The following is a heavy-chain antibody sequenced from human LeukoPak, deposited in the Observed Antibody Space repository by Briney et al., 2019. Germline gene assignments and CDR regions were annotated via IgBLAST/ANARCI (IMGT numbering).Heavy chain of an antibody. Sequence: SVKVSCKASGGTFSSYAISWVRQAPGQGLEWMGRIIPIFGTANYAQKFQGRVTITTDESTSTAYMELSSLRSEDTAVYYCARDPGRGSYDYDSSGRLLDYWGQGTLVTVSS. J-gene: IGHJ4*02. V-gene: IGHV1-69*05. CDR3: ARDPGRGSYDYDSSGRLLDY. D-gene: IGHD3-22*01. CDR1: GGTFSSYA. CDR2: IIPIFGTA.